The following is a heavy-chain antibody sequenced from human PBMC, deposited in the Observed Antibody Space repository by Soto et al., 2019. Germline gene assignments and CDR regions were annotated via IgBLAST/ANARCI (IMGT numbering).Heavy chain of an antibody. CDR2: ISGSGGNT. D-gene: IGHD3-16*01. CDR1: GFAFSNYA. V-gene: IGHV3-23*01. Sequence: GGSLRLSCAPSGFAFSNYAMNWVRQAPGKGREWVSAISGSGGNTFYTDSVKGRVTISRDNSKNTLYVQMNSRRAEDTAIYYCAMLNSANHSSHCMDFWGQGTTVTVSS. CDR3: AMLNSANHSSHCMDF. J-gene: IGHJ6*02.